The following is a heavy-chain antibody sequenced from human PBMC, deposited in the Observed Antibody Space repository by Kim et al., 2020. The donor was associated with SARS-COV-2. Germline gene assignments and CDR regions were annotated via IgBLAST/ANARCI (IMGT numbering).Heavy chain of an antibody. J-gene: IGHJ6*02. CDR3: ARGVGGFGELYYYYYGMDV. CDR1: GGSVSSGSYY. V-gene: IGHV4-61*01. Sequence: SETLSLTCTVSGGSVSSGSYYWSWIRQPPGKGLEWIGYIYYSGSTNYNPSLKSRVTISVDTSKNQFSLKLSSVTAADTAVYYCARGVGGFGELYYYYYGMDVWGQGTTVTVSS. CDR2: IYYSGST. D-gene: IGHD3-10*01.